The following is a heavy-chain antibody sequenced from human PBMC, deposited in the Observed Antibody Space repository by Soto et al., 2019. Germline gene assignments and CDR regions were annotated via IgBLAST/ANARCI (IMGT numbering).Heavy chain of an antibody. CDR1: GGSISSYY. V-gene: IGHV4-59*01. D-gene: IGHD4-17*01. J-gene: IGHJ6*03. Sequence: QVQLQESGPGLVKPSETLSLTCTVSGGSISSYYWSWIRQPPGKGLEWIGYLYYSGSTNYNPSLKSRVTISVDTSKNHFSLKLSSVTAADTAVYYCAREVEKTHDYGDYGNYYYYYYMDVWGKGTTVTVSS. CDR2: LYYSGST. CDR3: AREVEKTHDYGDYGNYYYYYYMDV.